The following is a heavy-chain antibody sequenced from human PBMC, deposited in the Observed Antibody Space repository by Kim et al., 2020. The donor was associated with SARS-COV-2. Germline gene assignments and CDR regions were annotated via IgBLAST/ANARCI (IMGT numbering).Heavy chain of an antibody. J-gene: IGHJ4*02. CDR1: GFTFSDVY. Sequence: GGSLRLSCVGSGFTFSDVYMSWIRQAPGKGLECVSYIDGSGRVISYAASVKGRFTISRDNAKNSLFLEMNSLRAEDSALYYCARDPNRIDYWGQGTLVTVST. CDR3: ARDPNRIDY. V-gene: IGHV3-11*01. CDR2: IDGSGRVI.